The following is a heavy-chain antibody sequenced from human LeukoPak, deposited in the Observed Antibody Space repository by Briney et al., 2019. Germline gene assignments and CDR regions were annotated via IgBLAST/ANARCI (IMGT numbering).Heavy chain of an antibody. D-gene: IGHD1/OR15-1a*01. CDR1: GYTFTSYD. CDR3: AVSPSGTFDY. Sequence: ASVKVSCKSSGYTFTSYDISWVRQAPGQGLEWMGWISPYSGNRNYAQKLQGRVTMTTDTSTSTAYMELRSLRSDDMAVYYCAVSPSGTFDYWGQGTLVTVSS. V-gene: IGHV1-18*03. CDR2: ISPYSGNR. J-gene: IGHJ4*02.